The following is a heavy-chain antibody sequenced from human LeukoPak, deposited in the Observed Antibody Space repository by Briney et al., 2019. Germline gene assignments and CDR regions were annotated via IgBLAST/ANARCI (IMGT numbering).Heavy chain of an antibody. V-gene: IGHV4-4*09. CDR2: IYTSGST. Sequence: SETLSLTCTVSGGSISSYYWSWIRQPPGKGLEWIGYIYTSGSTNYNPSLKSRVTISVDTSKNQFSLKLSSVTAADTAVYYCARHSLYYYDSSGYYDYWGQGTLVTVSS. J-gene: IGHJ4*02. D-gene: IGHD3-22*01. CDR3: ARHSLYYYDSSGYYDY. CDR1: GGSISSYY.